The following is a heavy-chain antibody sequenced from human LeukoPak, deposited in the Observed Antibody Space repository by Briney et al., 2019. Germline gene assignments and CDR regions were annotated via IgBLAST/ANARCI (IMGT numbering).Heavy chain of an antibody. CDR2: LSGSGGST. Sequence: QPGGSLRLSCAASGFTFSSYAMSWVRQAPGKGLEWVSALSGSGGSTYYADSVKGRFTISRDNSKNTLYLQMNSLRAEDTAVYHCSKGTLAAAGTRNWFDPWGQGTLVTVSS. J-gene: IGHJ5*02. CDR3: SKGTLAAAGTRNWFDP. V-gene: IGHV3-23*01. CDR1: GFTFSSYA. D-gene: IGHD6-13*01.